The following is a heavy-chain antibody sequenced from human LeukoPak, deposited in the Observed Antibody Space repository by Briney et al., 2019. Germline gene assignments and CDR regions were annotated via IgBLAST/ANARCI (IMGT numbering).Heavy chain of an antibody. CDR1: GFTFSNYA. D-gene: IGHD4-17*01. Sequence: GGSLRLSCAASGFTFSNYAMNWVRQAPGKGLEWVSAISGSGGGTYYADSVKGRFTISRDNSKNTLYLQMNSLRAEDTAVYYCARDLEQVTTTWGQGTLVTVSS. CDR2: ISGSGGGT. J-gene: IGHJ4*02. V-gene: IGHV3-23*01. CDR3: ARDLEQVTTT.